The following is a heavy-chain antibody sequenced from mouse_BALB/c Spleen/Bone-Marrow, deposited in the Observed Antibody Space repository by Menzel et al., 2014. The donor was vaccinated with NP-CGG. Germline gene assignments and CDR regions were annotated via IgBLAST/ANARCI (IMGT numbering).Heavy chain of an antibody. D-gene: IGHD2-1*01. CDR1: GYTFTRYW. V-gene: IGHV1-7*01. CDR3: VCGNYYLVY. J-gene: IGHJ3*01. Sequence: QVQLQQPGAELAKPGASVKMSCKASGYTFTRYWMHWVKQRPGQGLEWIGYINPSTGYTEYNQKFKDKATLTADKSSSTAYMQLSSLTSEDSAVYYCVCGNYYLVYWGQGTLVTVSA. CDR2: INPSTGYT.